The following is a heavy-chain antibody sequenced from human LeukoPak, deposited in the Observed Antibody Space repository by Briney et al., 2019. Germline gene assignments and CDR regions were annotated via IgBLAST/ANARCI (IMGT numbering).Heavy chain of an antibody. Sequence: SETLSLTCAVYGGSFSGYCWSWIRQPPGKGLEWIGEINHSGSTNYNPSLKSRVTISVDTSKNQFSLKLSSVTAADTAVYYCARRGRNCSSTSCYLNYYYYYYMDVWGKGTTVTISS. CDR3: ARRGRNCSSTSCYLNYYYYYYMDV. V-gene: IGHV4-34*01. CDR1: GGSFSGYC. CDR2: INHSGST. D-gene: IGHD2-2*01. J-gene: IGHJ6*03.